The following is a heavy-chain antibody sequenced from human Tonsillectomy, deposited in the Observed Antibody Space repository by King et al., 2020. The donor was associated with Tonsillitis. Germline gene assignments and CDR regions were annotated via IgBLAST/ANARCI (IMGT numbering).Heavy chain of an antibody. CDR3: AKGSGGYLADYFQH. J-gene: IGHJ1*01. Sequence: VQLVESGGGLGQPGGSLRLSCAASGFTFSSYAMSWVRQAPGKGLEWVSDISGSGAATYYADSVKGRFTISRDNSKNTLYLQMNSLRVEDTAVYYCAKGSGGYLADYFQHWGQGTLVAVAS. CDR2: ISGSGAAT. D-gene: IGHD1-26*01. V-gene: IGHV3-23*04. CDR1: GFTFSSYA.